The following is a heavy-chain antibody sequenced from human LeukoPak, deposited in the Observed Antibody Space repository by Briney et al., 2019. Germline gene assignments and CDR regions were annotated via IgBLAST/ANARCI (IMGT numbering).Heavy chain of an antibody. D-gene: IGHD2-2*03. J-gene: IGHJ5*02. CDR1: GFTFSSYE. CDR2: ISSSGSTI. V-gene: IGHV3-48*03. Sequence: GGSLRLSCAASGFTFSSYEMNWVRQAPGKGLEWVSYISSSGSTIYYADSVKGRFTISRDNAKNSLYLQMNSLRAEDTAVYYCARGRSKLDIVVVPDAQVYPGGSFDPWGQGTLVTVSS. CDR3: ARGRSKLDIVVVPDAQVYPGGSFDP.